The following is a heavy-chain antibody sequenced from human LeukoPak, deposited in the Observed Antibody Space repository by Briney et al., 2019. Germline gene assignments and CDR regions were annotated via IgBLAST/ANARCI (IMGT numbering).Heavy chain of an antibody. CDR2: IYYSGST. Sequence: PSETLSLTCTVSGGSISSSSYYWGWIRQPPGKGLEWIGSIYYSGSTYYNPSFKSRVTISVDTSKNQFSLKLSSVTAADTAVYYCAREGYSSSWYNFDYWGQGTLVTVSS. CDR1: GGSISSSSYY. CDR3: AREGYSSSWYNFDY. V-gene: IGHV4-39*07. D-gene: IGHD6-13*01. J-gene: IGHJ4*02.